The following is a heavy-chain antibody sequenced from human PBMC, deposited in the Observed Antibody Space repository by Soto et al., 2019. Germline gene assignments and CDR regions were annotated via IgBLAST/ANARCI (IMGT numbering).Heavy chain of an antibody. D-gene: IGHD2-2*01. CDR3: ARLHGYCISSSCHGHYAMDV. CDR2: INHSGST. V-gene: IGHV4-34*01. J-gene: IGHJ6*02. Sequence: SETLSLTCAVYGGSFSGYYWTWIRQPPGTGLEWIGEINHSGSTNYNPSLNSRVTISVDTSKNQFSLKLTSVTAADTAVYYCARLHGYCISSSCHGHYAMDVWGQGTTVTVSS. CDR1: GGSFSGYY.